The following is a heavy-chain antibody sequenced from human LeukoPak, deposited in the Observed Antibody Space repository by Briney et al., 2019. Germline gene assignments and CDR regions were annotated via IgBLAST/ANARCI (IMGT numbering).Heavy chain of an antibody. CDR1: GFTFDDYA. Sequence: PGRSLRLSCAASGFTFDDYAMHWVRHTPGKGLEWVSGISWNSGSIGYADSVKGRFTISRDNAENSLYLQMNSLRAEDTAVYYCAKDGVQELGTDFDYWGQGTLVTVSS. CDR2: ISWNSGSI. J-gene: IGHJ4*02. CDR3: AKDGVQELGTDFDY. D-gene: IGHD1-26*01. V-gene: IGHV3-9*01.